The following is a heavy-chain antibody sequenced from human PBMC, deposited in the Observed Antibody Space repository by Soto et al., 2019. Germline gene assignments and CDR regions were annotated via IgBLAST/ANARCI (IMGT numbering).Heavy chain of an antibody. J-gene: IGHJ6*03. CDR1: GFTFSNAW. V-gene: IGHV3-15*01. D-gene: IGHD2-2*01. Sequence: GGSLRLSCAASGFTFSNAWMSWVRQAPGKGLEWVGRIKSKTDGGTTDYAAPVKGRFTISRDDSKNTLYLQMNSLKTEDTAVYYCTTIIPLGEDCSSTSCYDGLGYMDVWGKGTTVTVSS. CDR3: TTIIPLGEDCSSTSCYDGLGYMDV. CDR2: IKSKTDGGTT.